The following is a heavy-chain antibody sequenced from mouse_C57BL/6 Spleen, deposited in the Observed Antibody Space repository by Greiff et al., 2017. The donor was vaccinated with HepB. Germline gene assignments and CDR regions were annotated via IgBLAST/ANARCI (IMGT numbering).Heavy chain of an antibody. D-gene: IGHD1-1*01. J-gene: IGHJ1*03. CDR1: GYSFTGYY. CDR2: IYPYNGVS. CDR3: ARDYGSRGWYFDV. V-gene: IGHV1-31*01. Sequence: EVKLQESGPELVKPGASVKISCKASGYSFTGYYMHWVKQSHGNILDWIGYIYPYNGVSSYNQKFKGKATLTVDKSSSTAYMELRSLTSEDAAVDYCARDYGSRGWYFDVWGTGTTVTVSS.